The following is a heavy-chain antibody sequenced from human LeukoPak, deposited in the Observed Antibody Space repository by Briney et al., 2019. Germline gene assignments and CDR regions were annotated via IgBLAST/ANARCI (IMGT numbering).Heavy chain of an antibody. D-gene: IGHD4-17*01. V-gene: IGHV5-51*01. CDR3: ARVPSTVSHTVDY. J-gene: IGHJ4*02. CDR1: GSRFTSYW. Sequence: GESLKISCKGSGSRFTSYWIGWVRQMPGKGLEGMGIIYPGDSDTRYSPSFQGQVTISADKSISTAYLQWSSLKASDTAMYYCARVPSTVSHTVDYWGQGTLVTVSS. CDR2: IYPGDSDT.